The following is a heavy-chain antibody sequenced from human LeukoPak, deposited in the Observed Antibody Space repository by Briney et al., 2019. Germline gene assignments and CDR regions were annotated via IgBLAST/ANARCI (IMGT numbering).Heavy chain of an antibody. CDR2: IRNDGGNK. Sequence: GGSLRLSCAASGFTFSSYAMHWVRQAPGKGLEWVTFIRNDGGNKYYADSVKGRFTISRDNSKNTLYLQMNSLRAEDTAVYYCASSSSSSTWGQGTLVTVSS. V-gene: IGHV3-30*02. CDR3: ASSSSSST. CDR1: GFTFSSYA. D-gene: IGHD6-6*01. J-gene: IGHJ5*02.